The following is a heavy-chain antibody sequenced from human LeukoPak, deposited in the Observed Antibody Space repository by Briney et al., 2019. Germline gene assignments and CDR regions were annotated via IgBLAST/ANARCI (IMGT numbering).Heavy chain of an antibody. J-gene: IGHJ5*02. Sequence: PSQTLSLTCTVSGGSMTRGNYYWSWIRQHPGKGLEWIWYIYYSGSTYYNPSLKSRLTISVDTSKNQFSLTLTSVTAADTAIYYCARAGTVGNHWFDPWGQGTLVTVSS. CDR1: GGSMTRGNYY. D-gene: IGHD6-13*01. V-gene: IGHV4-31*03. CDR3: ARAGTVGNHWFDP. CDR2: IYYSGST.